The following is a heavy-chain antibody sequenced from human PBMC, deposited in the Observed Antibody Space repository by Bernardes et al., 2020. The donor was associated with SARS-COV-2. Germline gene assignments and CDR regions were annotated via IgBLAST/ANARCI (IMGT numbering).Heavy chain of an antibody. D-gene: IGHD3-22*01. Sequence: SDTLSLTCTVSGASVSSGNYFWSWIRQPPGKRLEWIGYIHYTGSAHNNPSLWSRVTFSMDTSKNQFSLRLNSVTAADTAVYYCARTDYYDGSGYHSDYWGQGTLVTVSS. CDR1: GASVSSGNYF. J-gene: IGHJ4*02. V-gene: IGHV4-61*01. CDR3: ARTDYYDGSGYHSDY. CDR2: IHYTGSA.